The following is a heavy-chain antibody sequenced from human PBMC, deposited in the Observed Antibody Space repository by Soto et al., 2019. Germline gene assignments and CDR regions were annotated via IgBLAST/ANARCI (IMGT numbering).Heavy chain of an antibody. CDR1: GGTIISDA. J-gene: IGHJ6*02. V-gene: IGHV1-69*13. CDR3: ATFDYRDSYSSGLDV. D-gene: IGHD4-17*01. CDR2: IIPIFGTA. Sequence: SVMGSFKAAGGTIISDAISWGRQDAGGGLEWMRGIIPIFGTANYAQNFQGRVTITADESTSTAYIELSSLRSEDTAVYYCATFDYRDSYSSGLDVWGQGTTVT.